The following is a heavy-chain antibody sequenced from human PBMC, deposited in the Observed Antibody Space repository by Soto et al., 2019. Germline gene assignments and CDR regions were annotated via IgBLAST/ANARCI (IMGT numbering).Heavy chain of an antibody. CDR1: GGSISSSSFH. V-gene: IGHV4-39*01. D-gene: IGHD6-13*01. J-gene: IGHJ5*02. Sequence: TSETLSLTCTVSGGSISSSSFHWGWIRQHPGKGLEWIGSIYYSGSTYYSPSLKSRVTISVDTSKNQFSLKLSSVTAADTVVYYCARREKAAGTDWWFDPWGQGTLVTVSS. CDR2: IYYSGST. CDR3: ARREKAAGTDWWFDP.